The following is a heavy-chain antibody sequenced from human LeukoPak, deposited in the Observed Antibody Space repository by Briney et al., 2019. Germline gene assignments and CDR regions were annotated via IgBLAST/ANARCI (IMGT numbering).Heavy chain of an antibody. J-gene: IGHJ5*02. V-gene: IGHV3-64D*06. CDR3: VKATTGTTKGWFDP. CDR1: GFIFSGSA. Sequence: GGSLRLSCSASGFIFSGSAMHWVRQAPGKGLEYVSAISDSGGSTYYADSVKGRFTISRDNSKNTLHLQMSSLRAEDTAVYYCVKATTGTTKGWFDPWGQGTLVTVSS. CDR2: ISDSGGST. D-gene: IGHD1-1*01.